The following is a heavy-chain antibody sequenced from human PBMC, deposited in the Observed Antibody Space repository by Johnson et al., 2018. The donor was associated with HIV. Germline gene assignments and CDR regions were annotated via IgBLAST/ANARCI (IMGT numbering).Heavy chain of an antibody. V-gene: IGHV3-13*01. CDR3: ARRSLGSEEFDV. D-gene: IGHD7-27*01. J-gene: IGHJ3*01. CDR2: IEFDVDT. CDR1: GFTLKDYG. Sequence: VQLVESGGGVVQPGGSLRLSCAASGFTLKDYGMHWVRQGIGKGLEWVSEIEFDVDTYYPDSVKGRFNVSRDTDKNSFYRQITTLTAGDTGVYFCARRSLGSEEFDVWGPGTGVTVSS.